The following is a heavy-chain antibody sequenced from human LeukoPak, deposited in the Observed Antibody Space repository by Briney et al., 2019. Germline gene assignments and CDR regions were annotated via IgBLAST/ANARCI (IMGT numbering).Heavy chain of an antibody. V-gene: IGHV3-7*01. J-gene: IGHJ6*03. CDR1: GFTFSSYW. D-gene: IGHD3-16*01. CDR3: AREGGTNKANYTYYYMDF. Sequence: PGGSLRLSCAASGFTFSSYWMSWVRQAPGKGLEWVANIKQDGSEKYYVDSVKGRFTISRDNAKNSLYLQMNSLRAEDTAVYYCAREGGTNKANYTYYYMDFGAKGPR. CDR2: IKQDGSEK.